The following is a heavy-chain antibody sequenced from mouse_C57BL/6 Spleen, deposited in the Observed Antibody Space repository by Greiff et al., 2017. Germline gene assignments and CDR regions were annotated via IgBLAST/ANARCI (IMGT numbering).Heavy chain of an antibody. V-gene: IGHV1-7*01. CDR1: GYTFTSYW. J-gene: IGHJ3*01. Sequence: QVQLQQSGAELAKPGASVKLSCKASGYTFTSYWMNWVKQRPGQGLEWIGYINPSSGYTKYNQKFKDKATLTAAKSSSTAYMQLSSLTYEVSAVYYCARPSVDFSFAYWGQGTLVTVSA. CDR2: INPSSGYT. CDR3: ARPSVDFSFAY.